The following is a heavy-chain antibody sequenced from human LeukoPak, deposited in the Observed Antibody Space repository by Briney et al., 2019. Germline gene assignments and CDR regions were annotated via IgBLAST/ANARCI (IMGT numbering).Heavy chain of an antibody. CDR1: GFNISGRS. CDR3: AQTVVDLVMFSHFYMDV. Sequence: GGSLRLSCAASGFNISGRSITWFRQVPGKGLEWISNFDPTVNGFHYADSVRGRFTISRDTGKNSLYLQMNSLRAEDTAVYYCAQTVVDLVMFSHFYMDVWGTGTTVTVS. CDR2: FDPTVNGF. J-gene: IGHJ6*03. D-gene: IGHD3-10*02. V-gene: IGHV3-11*04.